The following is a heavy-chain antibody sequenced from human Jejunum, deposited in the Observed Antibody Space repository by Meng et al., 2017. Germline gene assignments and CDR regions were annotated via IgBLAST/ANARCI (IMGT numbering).Heavy chain of an antibody. V-gene: IGHV6-1*01. CDR2: TYYRSKWYN. CDR3: ARGGYDSSGYYYRWFDP. Sequence: VPLQQSGPGLVKPSQTLSLTLVISGDSVSSNSAAWNWFRQSPSRGLEWLGRTYYRSKWYNDYAVSVKSRITVNPDTSKNHFSLQLNSVTPEDTAVYYCARGGYDSSGYYYRWFDPWGQGTLVTVSS. J-gene: IGHJ5*02. D-gene: IGHD3-22*01. CDR1: GDSVSSNSAA.